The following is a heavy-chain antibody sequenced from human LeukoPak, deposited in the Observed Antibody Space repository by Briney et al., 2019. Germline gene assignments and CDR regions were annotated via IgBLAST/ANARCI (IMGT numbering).Heavy chain of an antibody. V-gene: IGHV1-18*04. J-gene: IGHJ4*02. CDR3: ARGGDIVVVTAIVPFDY. CDR1: GYTFTSYG. Sequence: ASVKVSCKASGYTFTSYGISWVRQAPGQGLEWMGWISAYNGNTNYAQKLQGRVTMTTDTSTSTAYMELGSLRSDDTAVYYCARGGDIVVVTAIVPFDYWGQGTLVTVSS. CDR2: ISAYNGNT. D-gene: IGHD2-21*02.